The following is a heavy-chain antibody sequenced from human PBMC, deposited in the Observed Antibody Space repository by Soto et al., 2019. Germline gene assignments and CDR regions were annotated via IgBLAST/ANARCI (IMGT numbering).Heavy chain of an antibody. CDR2: INVGNGNT. V-gene: IGHV1-3*01. CDR3: AREYCSSTSCYGYYYYMDV. CDR1: GYTFTSYG. D-gene: IGHD2-2*01. J-gene: IGHJ6*03. Sequence: ASVKVSCKASGYTFTSYGMQWVRQAPGQRLEWMGWINVGNGNTKYSQKFQGRVTITRDTSASTAYMELSSLRSEDTAVYYCAREYCSSTSCYGYYYYMDVWGKGTTVTVSS.